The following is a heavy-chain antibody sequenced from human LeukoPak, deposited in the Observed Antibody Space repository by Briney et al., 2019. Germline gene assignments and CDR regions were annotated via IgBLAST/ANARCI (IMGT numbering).Heavy chain of an antibody. Sequence: PGGSLRLSCAASAFTFNTYWMRWVRQVPGRGPEWVSRINGDESSTNYADSVKGRFTISRDNAKDTLYLHMNSLTAEDTAVYYCARGAKWAYYFDYWGQGTLVTVSS. V-gene: IGHV3-74*01. D-gene: IGHD1-26*01. CDR2: INGDESST. CDR3: ARGAKWAYYFDY. CDR1: AFTFNTYW. J-gene: IGHJ4*02.